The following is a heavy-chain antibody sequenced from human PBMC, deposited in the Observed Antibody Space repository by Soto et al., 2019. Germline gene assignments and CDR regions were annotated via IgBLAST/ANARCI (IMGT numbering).Heavy chain of an antibody. V-gene: IGHV3-30*18. D-gene: IGHD3-22*01. CDR2: ISYDGSNK. CDR3: AKDKVDDSSGYYPAY. Sequence: QVQLVESGGGVVQPGRSLRLSCAASGFTFCSYGMHWVRQAPGKGLEWVAVISYDGSNKYYADSVKGRFNISRDNSKNTLYLQMNSLRAEDTAVYYCAKDKVDDSSGYYPAYWCQGTLVTVSS. CDR1: GFTFCSYG. J-gene: IGHJ4*02.